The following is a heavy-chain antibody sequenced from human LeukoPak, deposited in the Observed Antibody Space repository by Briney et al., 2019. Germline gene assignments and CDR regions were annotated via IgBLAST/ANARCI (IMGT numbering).Heavy chain of an antibody. Sequence: SETLSLTCAVYGGSFSGYYWSWIRQPPGKGLEWIGEINHSGSTNYNPSLKSRGTISVDTSKNQFSLKLSSVTAADTAVYYCARERSYGSGSYRYWGQGTLVTVSS. CDR3: ARERSYGSGSYRY. CDR1: GGSFSGYY. V-gene: IGHV4-34*01. D-gene: IGHD3-10*01. CDR2: INHSGST. J-gene: IGHJ4*02.